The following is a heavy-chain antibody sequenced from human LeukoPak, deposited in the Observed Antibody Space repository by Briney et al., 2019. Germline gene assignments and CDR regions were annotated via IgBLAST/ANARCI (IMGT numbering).Heavy chain of an antibody. D-gene: IGHD3-10*01. CDR2: IYTSGST. V-gene: IGHV4-4*07. J-gene: IGHJ4*02. CDR3: ARDQYYYGSGSSNPFDY. Sequence: SETLSLTCTVSGGSISSYYWSWIRQPAGKGLEWIGRIYTSGSTNYNPSLKSRVTMSVDTSKNQFSLKLSSVTAADTAVYYCARDQYYYGSGSSNPFDYWGQGTLVTVSS. CDR1: GGSISSYY.